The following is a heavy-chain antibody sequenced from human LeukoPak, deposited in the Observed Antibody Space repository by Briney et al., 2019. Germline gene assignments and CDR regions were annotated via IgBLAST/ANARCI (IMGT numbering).Heavy chain of an antibody. D-gene: IGHD5-24*01. CDR1: GGSISSGGYS. CDR3: ASLSVATIGFDY. CDR2: INHSGST. J-gene: IGHJ4*02. Sequence: PSETLSLTCAVSGGSISSGGYSWSWIRQPPGKGLEWIGEINHSGSTNYNPSLKSRVAISVDTSKNQFSLKLSSVTAADTAVYYCASLSVATIGFDYWGQGTLVTVSS. V-gene: IGHV4-30-2*01.